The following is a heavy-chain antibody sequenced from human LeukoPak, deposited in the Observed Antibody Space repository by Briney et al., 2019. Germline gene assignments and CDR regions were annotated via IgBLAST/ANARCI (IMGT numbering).Heavy chain of an antibody. CDR3: ARDGVDTAMSEG. J-gene: IGHJ4*02. Sequence: ASVKVSCKASGYTFTGYYMHWVRQAPGQGLEWMGWIKPNSGGTNYAQKFQGRVTMTRDTSISTAYMELSRLRSDDTAVYYCARDGVDTAMSEGWGQGTLVTVSS. V-gene: IGHV1-2*02. CDR2: IKPNSGGT. CDR1: GYTFTGYY. D-gene: IGHD5-18*01.